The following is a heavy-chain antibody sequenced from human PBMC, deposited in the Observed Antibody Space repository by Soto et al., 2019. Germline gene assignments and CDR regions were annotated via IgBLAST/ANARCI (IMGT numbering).Heavy chain of an antibody. CDR3: ARGKGLDV. J-gene: IGHJ6*02. CDR1: GFTFTSFW. CDR2: IKQDGSEK. Sequence: EVQLVESGGGLVQPGGSLRLSCAASGFTFTSFWMSWVRQAPGKGLECVANIKQDGSEKYYVDSVKGRFTISRDNAKNSLHLQMHSLRAEDKAVYYCARGKGLDVWGQGTTVSVSS. V-gene: IGHV3-7*04.